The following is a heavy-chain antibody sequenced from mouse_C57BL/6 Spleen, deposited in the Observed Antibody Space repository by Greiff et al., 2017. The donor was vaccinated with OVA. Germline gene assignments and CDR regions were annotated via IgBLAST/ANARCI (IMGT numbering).Heavy chain of an antibody. D-gene: IGHD1-1*01. Sequence: QVQLQQSGTELVKPGASVKLSWKASGYTFTSYWMHWVKQRPGQGLEWIGNINPSNGGTNYNEKFKSKATLTVDKSSSTAYMQLSSLTSEDSAVYYCARAHYYGSSVDYWGQGTTLTVSS. CDR3: ARAHYYGSSVDY. CDR2: INPSNGGT. CDR1: GYTFTSYW. V-gene: IGHV1-53*01. J-gene: IGHJ2*01.